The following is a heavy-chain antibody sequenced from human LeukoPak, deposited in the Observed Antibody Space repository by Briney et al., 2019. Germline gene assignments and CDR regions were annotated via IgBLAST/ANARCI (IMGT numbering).Heavy chain of an antibody. CDR3: ARGRGLGVTSTPVPFDY. V-gene: IGHV3-74*01. CDR1: GFTFSSYW. D-gene: IGHD2-21*02. Sequence: QTGGSLRLSCAASGFTFSSYWMHWVRHAPGKGLVWVSRINSDGSSTSYADSVKGRFTISRDNAKNSLYLQMNSLRAEDTAFYYCARGRGLGVTSTPVPFDYWGQGILVTVSS. J-gene: IGHJ4*02. CDR2: INSDGSST.